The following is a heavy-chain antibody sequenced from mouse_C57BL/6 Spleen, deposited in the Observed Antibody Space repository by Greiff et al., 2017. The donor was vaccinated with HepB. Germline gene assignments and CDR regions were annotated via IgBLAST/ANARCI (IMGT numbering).Heavy chain of an antibody. V-gene: IGHV5-16*01. CDR2: INYDGSST. Sequence: DVKLVESEGGLVQPGSSMKLSCTASGFTFSDYYMAWVRQVPEKGLEWVANINYDGSSTYYLDSLKSRFIISRDNAKNILYLQMSSLKSEDTATYYCARARGMDYWGQGTSVTVSS. J-gene: IGHJ4*01. CDR3: ARARGMDY. CDR1: GFTFSDYY.